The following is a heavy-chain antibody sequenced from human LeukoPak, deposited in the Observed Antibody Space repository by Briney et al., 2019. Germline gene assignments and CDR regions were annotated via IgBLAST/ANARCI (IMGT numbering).Heavy chain of an antibody. V-gene: IGHV4-39*01. Sequence: KPSETLSLTCTVSGDSITSSSYYWGWIRQPPGKGLEWIGSIYYTGDTYYNPSLKSRVTISVDTSKNQFSLKLDSVTAADTAVYYCTRPRGGAVAVDYWGQGTLVAVSS. CDR3: TRPRGGAVAVDY. CDR2: IYYTGDT. D-gene: IGHD6-19*01. J-gene: IGHJ4*02. CDR1: GDSITSSSYY.